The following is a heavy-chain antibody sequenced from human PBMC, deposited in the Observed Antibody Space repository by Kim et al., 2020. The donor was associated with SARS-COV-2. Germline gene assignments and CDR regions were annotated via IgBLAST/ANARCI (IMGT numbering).Heavy chain of an antibody. Sequence: GGSLRLSCAASGFTFSSYSMNWVRQAPGKGLEGVSYISSSSSTIYYADSVKGRFTISRDNAKNSLYLQMNSLRDEDTAVYYCARGARDYIWGSYRYTQSHFWGQGTLVTVSS. CDR1: GFTFSSYS. CDR2: ISSSSSTI. CDR3: ARGARDYIWGSYRYTQSHF. V-gene: IGHV3-48*02. D-gene: IGHD3-16*02. J-gene: IGHJ4*02.